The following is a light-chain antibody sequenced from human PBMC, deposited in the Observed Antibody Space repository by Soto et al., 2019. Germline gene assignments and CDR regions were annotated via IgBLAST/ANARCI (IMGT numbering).Light chain of an antibody. Sequence: DIQMTQSPSSLSASVGDRVTITCRASLSISSYLNGFQQKPGKAPKLLIYGASSLQSGVPPRFSGSGSGTDFTLTISSLQPEDFATYYCQQTYSTPWTFGQGTKVEIK. V-gene: IGKV1-39*01. J-gene: IGKJ1*01. CDR1: LSISSY. CDR3: QQTYSTPWT. CDR2: GAS.